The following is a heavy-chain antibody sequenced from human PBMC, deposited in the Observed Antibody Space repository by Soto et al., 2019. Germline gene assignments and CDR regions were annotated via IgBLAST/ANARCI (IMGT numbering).Heavy chain of an antibody. CDR2: INHSGST. D-gene: IGHD6-6*01. V-gene: IGHV4-34*01. CDR3: ASSSSIAARPGVY. Sequence: SETLSLTCAVYCGSFSGYYWSWIPQPPGKGLEWIGEINHSGSTNYNPSLKSRVTISVDTSKNQFSLKLSSVTAADTAVYYCASSSSIAARPGVYWGQGTLVIVSS. CDR1: CGSFSGYY. J-gene: IGHJ4*02.